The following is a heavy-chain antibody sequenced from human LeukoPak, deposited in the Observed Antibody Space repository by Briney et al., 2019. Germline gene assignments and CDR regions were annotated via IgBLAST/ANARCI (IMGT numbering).Heavy chain of an antibody. CDR1: GGSFSGYY. J-gene: IGHJ4*02. CDR3: ARGWYSSSWFDY. Sequence: SETLSLTCAVYGGSFSGYYWSWIRQPPGKGLEWIGEINHSGSTNYSPSLKSRVTISVDTSKNQFSLKLSSVTAADTAVYYCARGWYSSSWFDYWGQGTLVTVSS. V-gene: IGHV4-34*01. D-gene: IGHD6-13*01. CDR2: INHSGST.